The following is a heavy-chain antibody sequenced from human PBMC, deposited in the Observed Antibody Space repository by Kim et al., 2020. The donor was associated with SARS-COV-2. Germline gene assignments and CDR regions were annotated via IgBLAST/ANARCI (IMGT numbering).Heavy chain of an antibody. V-gene: IGHV4-31*03. CDR2: IYYSGST. CDR3: ARRPGYYYSSRGFDS. CDR1: GDSITSGGNY. Sequence: SETLSLTCIVSGDSITSGGNYWNWIRQHPGKGLEWIGYIYYSGSTNYNPSLKSRLTISVDTSKNQFSLKLTSVTAADTAVYYCARRPGYYYSSRGFDSWGQGTLVTVSS. J-gene: IGHJ4*02. D-gene: IGHD3-10*01.